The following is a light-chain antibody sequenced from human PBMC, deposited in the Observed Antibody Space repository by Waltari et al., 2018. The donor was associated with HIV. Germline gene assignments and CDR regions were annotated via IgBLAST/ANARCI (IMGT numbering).Light chain of an antibody. CDR1: RDISTS. CDR2: SAF. J-gene: IGKJ4*01. CDR3: QQGDSFPHT. Sequence: DIQMAQSPFNVSAFVGGTVTLTCRASRDISTSLAWYQVKPGRAPNLLLYSAFQLETGVPSRFGGAGSGTEFTLTITSLQPEDFATYYCQQGDSFPHTFGGGTRVDMK. V-gene: IGKV1-12*01.